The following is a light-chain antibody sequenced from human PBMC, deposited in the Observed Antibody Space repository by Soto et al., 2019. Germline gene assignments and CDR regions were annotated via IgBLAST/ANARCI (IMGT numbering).Light chain of an antibody. CDR1: QSVLYSSNNQNC. J-gene: IGKJ1*01. V-gene: IGKV4-1*01. CDR2: RAS. CDR3: QQYCATPWT. Sequence: DIVMTQSPDSLAVSLGGRATINCESSQSVLYSSNNQNCLAWYQQKPGQPPKLLIYRASTRESGVPDRFSGSGSVTDFTLTISSLQAEDVAVYYCQQYCATPWTFGQGTKVEIK.